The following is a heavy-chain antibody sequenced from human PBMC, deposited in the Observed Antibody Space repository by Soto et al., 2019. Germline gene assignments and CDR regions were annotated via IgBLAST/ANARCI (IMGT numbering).Heavy chain of an antibody. CDR2: ISYDGSNK. V-gene: IGHV3-30-3*01. CDR1: GFTFSSYA. CDR3: ARYYDSGDYYYSDAFDV. Sequence: QVQLVESGGGVVQPGRSLRLSCAASGFTFSSYAMHWVRQAPGKGLEWVAVISYDGSNKYYADSVKGRFTISRDNSKNTLYLQMNSLRAEDTAVYYCARYYDSGDYYYSDAFDVWGQGTMVTVFS. J-gene: IGHJ3*01. D-gene: IGHD3-22*01.